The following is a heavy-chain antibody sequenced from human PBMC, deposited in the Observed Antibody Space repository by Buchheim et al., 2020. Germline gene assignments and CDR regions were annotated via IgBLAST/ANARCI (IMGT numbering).Heavy chain of an antibody. J-gene: IGHJ4*02. CDR3: ARSAGSYYDY. CDR2: IDWDNDK. V-gene: IGHV2-70*04. CDR1: GFSLSTNSMR. Sequence: QVTLKESGPALVKPTQTLTLTCTFSGFSLSTNSMRVIWIRQPPGKALEWLARIDWDNDKFYSTSVKTRLTISKDTSKNQVVLTMTNMDAVDTATYYCARSAGSYYDYWGPGTL. D-gene: IGHD1-26*01.